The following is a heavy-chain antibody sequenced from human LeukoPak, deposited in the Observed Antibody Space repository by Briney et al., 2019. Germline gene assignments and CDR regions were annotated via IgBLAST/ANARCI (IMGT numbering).Heavy chain of an antibody. CDR1: GGSISSGSYY. V-gene: IGHV4-61*02. CDR2: IYTSGST. J-gene: IGHJ5*02. Sequence: SETLSLTCTVSGGSISSGSYYWRWIRQPAGKGLEWIGRIYTSGSTNYNPSLKSRVTISVDTSKNQFSLKLSSVTAADTAVYYCARGVAAAGSRSWFDPWGQGTLVTVSS. D-gene: IGHD6-13*01. CDR3: ARGVAAAGSRSWFDP.